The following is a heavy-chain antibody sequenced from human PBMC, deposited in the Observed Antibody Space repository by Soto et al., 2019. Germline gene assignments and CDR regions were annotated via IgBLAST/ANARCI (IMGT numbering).Heavy chain of an antibody. V-gene: IGHV1-3*01. CDR1: GYTFTSYA. Sequence: QVQLVQSGAEVKKPGASVKVSCKASGYTFTSYAMHWVRQAPGQRLEWMGWINAGNGNTKYSQKFQGRVTITRDTAASTAYMELSSLRSEDTAVYYCARGQWLVPVDYWGQGTLVTVSS. CDR2: INAGNGNT. D-gene: IGHD6-19*01. J-gene: IGHJ4*02. CDR3: ARGQWLVPVDY.